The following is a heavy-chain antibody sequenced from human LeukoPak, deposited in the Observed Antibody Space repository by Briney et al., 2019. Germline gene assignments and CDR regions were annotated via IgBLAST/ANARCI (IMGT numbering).Heavy chain of an antibody. D-gene: IGHD2-15*01. J-gene: IGHJ4*02. CDR3: ARDVVVAATPFDY. V-gene: IGHV4-39*07. Sequence: PSETLSLTYTVTGGSISSSSYYWGWIRQPPGKGLEWIGSIYYSGSTYYNPSLKSRVTISVDTSKNQFSLKLSSVTAADTAVYYCARDVVVAATPFDYWGQGTLVTVSS. CDR2: IYYSGST. CDR1: GGSISSSSYY.